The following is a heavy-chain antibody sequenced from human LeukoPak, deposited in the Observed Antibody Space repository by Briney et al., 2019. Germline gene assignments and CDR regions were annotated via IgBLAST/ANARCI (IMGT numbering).Heavy chain of an antibody. CDR3: ARDGDTVLTRGYYYYMDV. J-gene: IGHJ6*03. CDR2: INPSGGST. D-gene: IGHD4-23*01. V-gene: IGHV1-46*01. Sequence: ASVKVSCKASGYTFTSYYMHWVRQAPGQGLEWMGIINPSGGSTSYAQKFQGRVTMTRDMSTSTVYMELSSLRSEDTAVYYCARDGDTVLTRGYYYYMDVWGKGTTVTVSS. CDR1: GYTFTSYY.